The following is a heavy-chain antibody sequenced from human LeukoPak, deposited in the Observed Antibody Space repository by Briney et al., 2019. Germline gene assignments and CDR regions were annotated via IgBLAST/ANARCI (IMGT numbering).Heavy chain of an antibody. D-gene: IGHD3-22*01. CDR2: IYYSGST. J-gene: IGHJ4*02. V-gene: IGHV4-59*01. CDR1: GGSISSYY. Sequence: SETLSLTCTVSGGSISSYYWSWLRQPPGKGLEWIGYIYYSGSTNYNPSLKSRVTISVDTSKNQFSLKLSSVTAADTAVYYCARGGGSYYYDSSGYSPWGQGTLVTVSS. CDR3: ARGGGSYYYDSSGYSP.